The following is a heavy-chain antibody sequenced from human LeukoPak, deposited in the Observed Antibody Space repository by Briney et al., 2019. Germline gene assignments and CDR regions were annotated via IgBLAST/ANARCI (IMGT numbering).Heavy chain of an antibody. J-gene: IGHJ4*02. CDR2: ISVYNGDT. CDR3: ARALGLGVPHD. Sequence: ASVKVSCKTAGYSFTSYGVSWVRQAPGQGLEWMGWISVYNGDTNYAQKFQGRVTMTTDTSADTAYMDLRSLRSDDTAVYYCARALGLGVPHDWGPGSLITVSS. CDR1: GYSFTSYG. D-gene: IGHD1-26*01. V-gene: IGHV1-18*01.